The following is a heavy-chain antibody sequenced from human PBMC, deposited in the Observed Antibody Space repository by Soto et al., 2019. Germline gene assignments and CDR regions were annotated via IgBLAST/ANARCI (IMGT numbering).Heavy chain of an antibody. CDR1: GFTFSSYG. CDR3: AKDHKGSLDY. J-gene: IGHJ4*02. V-gene: IGHV3-30*18. CDR2: ISYDGSNK. Sequence: GGSLRLSCAASGFTFSSYGMHWVRQAPGKGLEWVAVISYDGSNKYYADSVKGRFTISRDNSKNTLYLQMNSLRAEDTAVYYCAKDHKGSLDYWGQGTLVTVSS.